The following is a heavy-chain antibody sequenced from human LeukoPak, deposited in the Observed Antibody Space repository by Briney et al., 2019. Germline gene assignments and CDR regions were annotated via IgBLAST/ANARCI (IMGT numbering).Heavy chain of an antibody. CDR2: MNPNSGNT. Sequence: GASVKVSCKASGYTFTSYDINWVRQATGQGLEWMGWMNPNSGNTGYAQKFQGRVTMTRNTSISTAYMELSSLRSEDTAVYYCARTDATWIQLWFYYYYYGMDVWGQGTTVTVSS. CDR1: GYTFTSYD. D-gene: IGHD5-18*01. J-gene: IGHJ6*02. CDR3: ARTDATWIQLWFYYYYYGMDV. V-gene: IGHV1-8*01.